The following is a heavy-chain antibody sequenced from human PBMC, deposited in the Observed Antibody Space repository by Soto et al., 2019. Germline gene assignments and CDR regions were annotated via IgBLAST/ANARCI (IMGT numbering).Heavy chain of an antibody. D-gene: IGHD2-15*01. CDR2: ISAYNGNT. V-gene: IGHV1-18*01. CDR3: ARDRELDCSGGSCYPDY. J-gene: IGHJ4*02. CDR1: GYTFTSYG. Sequence: ASVKVSCKASGYTFTSYGISWVRQAPGQGLEWMGWISAYNGNTNYAPKLQGRVTMTTDTSTSTAYMELRSLRSDDTAVYYCARDRELDCSGGSCYPDYWGQGTLVTVSS.